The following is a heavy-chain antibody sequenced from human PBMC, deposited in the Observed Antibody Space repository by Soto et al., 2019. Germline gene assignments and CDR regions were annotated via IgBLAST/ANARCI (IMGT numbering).Heavy chain of an antibody. CDR3: ARKSITMVRGVTQTYYYYGMDV. CDR2: INHSGST. J-gene: IGHJ6*02. D-gene: IGHD3-10*01. Sequence: QVQLQQWGAGLLKPSETLSLTCAVYGGSFSGYYWSWIRQPLGKGLEWIGEINHSGSTNYNPSLKSRVTISVDTSKNQFSLKLSSVTAADTAVYYCARKSITMVRGVTQTYYYYGMDVWGQGTTVTVSS. CDR1: GGSFSGYY. V-gene: IGHV4-34*01.